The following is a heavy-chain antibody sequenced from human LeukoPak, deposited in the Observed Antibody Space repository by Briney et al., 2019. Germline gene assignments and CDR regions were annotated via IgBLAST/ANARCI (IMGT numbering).Heavy chain of an antibody. CDR1: GFTFSSYW. CDR3: ATGKGHGMDV. J-gene: IGHJ6*02. CDR2: INSDGSST. V-gene: IGHV3-74*01. D-gene: IGHD1-14*01. Sequence: GGSLRLSCAASGFTFSSYWMHWVRQAPGKGLMWVSRINSDGSSTSYADSVKGRFTISRDNAKNTLYLQMNSLRAEDTAVYYCATGKGHGMDVWGQGTTVTVSS.